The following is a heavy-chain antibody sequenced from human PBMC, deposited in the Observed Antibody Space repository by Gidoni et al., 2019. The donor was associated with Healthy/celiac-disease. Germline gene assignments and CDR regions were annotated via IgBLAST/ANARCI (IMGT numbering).Heavy chain of an antibody. J-gene: IGHJ3*02. CDR3: ARALLGSRNYGRLGKDAFDI. CDR2: INHSGST. D-gene: IGHD1-7*01. V-gene: IGHV4-34*01. Sequence: QVQLQQWGAGLLKPSETLSLTCAVYGGSFRGYYWRWIRQPPGKGLEWIGEINHSGSTNYNPSLKSRVTISVDTSKNQFSLKLSSVTAADTAVYYCARALLGSRNYGRLGKDAFDIWGQGTMVTVSS. CDR1: GGSFRGYY.